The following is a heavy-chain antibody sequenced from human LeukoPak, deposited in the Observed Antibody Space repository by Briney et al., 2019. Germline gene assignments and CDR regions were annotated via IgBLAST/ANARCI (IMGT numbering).Heavy chain of an antibody. CDR1: GFTFSSYA. V-gene: IGHV3-30*04. D-gene: IGHD3-9*01. CDR3: ARDSPYYDILTGYYSSTAIDY. J-gene: IGHJ4*02. Sequence: GRSLRLSCAASGFTFSSYAMHWVRQAPGKGLEWVAVISYDGSNKYYADSVKGRFTISRDNSKNTLYLQMNSLRAEDTAVYYCARDSPYYDILTGYYSSTAIDYWGQGTLVTVSS. CDR2: ISYDGSNK.